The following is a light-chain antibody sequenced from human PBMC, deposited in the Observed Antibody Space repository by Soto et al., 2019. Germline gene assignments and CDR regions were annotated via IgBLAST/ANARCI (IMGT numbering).Light chain of an antibody. V-gene: IGLV2-14*03. CDR3: SSYTTRNTEV. Sequence: QSVLTQPASVSGSPGQSISISCIGTSSDVGAFNYVSWYQHHPGKAPQLIIYDVTSRPSGVSNRFSASKSGNTASLTISGLEAEDDADYYCSSYTTRNTEVFGTGTKLTVL. J-gene: IGLJ1*01. CDR2: DVT. CDR1: SSDVGAFNY.